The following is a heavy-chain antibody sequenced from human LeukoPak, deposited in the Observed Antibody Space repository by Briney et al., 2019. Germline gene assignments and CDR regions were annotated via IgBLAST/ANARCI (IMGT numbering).Heavy chain of an antibody. CDR1: GFTFSSHL. CDR3: ARAQGTVPSDY. D-gene: IGHD1-1*01. J-gene: IGHJ4*02. V-gene: IGHV3-74*01. Sequence: GGSLRLSCAASGFTFSSHLMHWVRQAPGKGLVWVSRINSDGSSTSYADSVKGRFTISRDNAKNTLYLQMNSLRAEDTAVYYCARAQGTVPSDYWGQGTLVTVSS. CDR2: INSDGSST.